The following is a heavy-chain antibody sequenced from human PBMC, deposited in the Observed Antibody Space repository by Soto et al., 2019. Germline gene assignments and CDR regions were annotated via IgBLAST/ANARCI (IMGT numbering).Heavy chain of an antibody. D-gene: IGHD6-13*01. V-gene: IGHV1-46*03. CDR2: INPSGGST. Sequence: ASVKVSFKASGYTFTSYYMHWVRQAPGQGLEWMGIINPSGGSTSYAQKFQGRVTMTRDTSTSTVYMELSSLRSEDTAVYYCARDPVTIAAAGNDNWFDPWGQGTLVTVS. CDR3: ARDPVTIAAAGNDNWFDP. CDR1: GYTFTSYY. J-gene: IGHJ5*02.